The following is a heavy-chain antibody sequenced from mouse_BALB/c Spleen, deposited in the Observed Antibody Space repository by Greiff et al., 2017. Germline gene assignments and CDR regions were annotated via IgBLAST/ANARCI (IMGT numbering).Heavy chain of an antibody. CDR3: ARDGYGSSYDSWCFDV. Sequence: EVQLQQSGAELVKPGASVKLSCTASGFNIKDTYMHWVKQRPEQGLEWIGRIDPANGNTKYDPKFQGKATITADTSSNTAYLQLSSLTSEDTAVYYCARDGYGSSYDSWCFDVWGAGTTVTVSA. CDR2: IDPANGNT. V-gene: IGHV14-3*02. CDR1: GFNIKDTY. D-gene: IGHD1-1*01. J-gene: IGHJ1*01.